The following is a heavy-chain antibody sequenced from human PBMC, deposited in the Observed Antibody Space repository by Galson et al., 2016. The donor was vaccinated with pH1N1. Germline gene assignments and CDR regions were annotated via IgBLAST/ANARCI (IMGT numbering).Heavy chain of an antibody. CDR3: SRVWSYDFWSGVGDFYFDY. CDR1: GFTVSSNY. Sequence: SLRLSCAASGFTVSSNYMSWVRQAPGKGLEWVSIVYSGGNTYYADSVKGRFTISRDNSNNTLYLQMNSLRAEDTDVYYCSRVWSYDFWSGVGDFYFDYWGQGILVTVSS. D-gene: IGHD3-3*01. J-gene: IGHJ4*02. V-gene: IGHV3-53*05. CDR2: VYSGGNT.